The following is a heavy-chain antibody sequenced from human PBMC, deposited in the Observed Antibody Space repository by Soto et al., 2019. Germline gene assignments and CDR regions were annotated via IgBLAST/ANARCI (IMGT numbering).Heavy chain of an antibody. CDR3: PRRAGTNRWNGCGSDKHYFDT. V-gene: IGHV1-8*01. J-gene: IGHJ4*02. D-gene: IGHD1-1*01. Sequence: ASVKVSCKASGYTFTSYDIYWVRQATGQGLEWMGWMNPNTGNSAYAQKFQGRVTVTRDTSINTVHMELSSLSGDDTGMYYYPRRAGTNRWNGCGSDKHYFDTRGQGTL. CDR1: GYTFTSYD. CDR2: MNPNTGNS.